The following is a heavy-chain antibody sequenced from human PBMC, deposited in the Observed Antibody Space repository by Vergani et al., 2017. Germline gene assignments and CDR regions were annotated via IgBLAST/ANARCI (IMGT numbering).Heavy chain of an antibody. D-gene: IGHD2-2*01. V-gene: IGHV3-48*01. J-gene: IGHJ4*02. CDR2: ISSSSSTI. CDR1: GFTFSSYS. CDR3: ARDPRYCSSTSCYDLYYFDY. Sequence: EVQLLESGGGLVQPGGSLRLSCAASGFTFSSYSMNWVRQAPGKGLEWVSYISSSSSTIYYADSVKGRFTISRDNAKNSLYLQMNSLRAEDTAVYYCARDPRYCSSTSCYDLYYFDYWGQGTLVTVSS.